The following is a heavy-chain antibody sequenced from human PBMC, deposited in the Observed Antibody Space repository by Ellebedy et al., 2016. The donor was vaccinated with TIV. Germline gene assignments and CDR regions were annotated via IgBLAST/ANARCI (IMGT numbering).Heavy chain of an antibody. D-gene: IGHD2-15*01. CDR2: INPSGGST. CDR1: GYTFTSYG. V-gene: IGHV1-46*04. CDR3: ARGGYYYYYYGMDV. J-gene: IGHJ6*02. Sequence: AASVKVSCKASGYTFTSYGISWVRQAPGQGLEWMGIINPSGGSTTYAQKLQGRVTMTRDTSTSTAYMELRSLRSDDTAVYYCARGGYYYYYYGMDVWGQGTTVTVSS.